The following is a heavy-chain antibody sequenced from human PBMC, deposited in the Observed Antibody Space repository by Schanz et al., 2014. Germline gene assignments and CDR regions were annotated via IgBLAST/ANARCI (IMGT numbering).Heavy chain of an antibody. Sequence: EVQLVESGGGVVQPGGSLRLSCAASGFTFTNYAMSWVRQAPGKGLVWVARINSVGSNTDYADSVTGRFTISRDNAKNTLYLQMNTLRAEDTALYYCARDRRNADLDYWGQGTLVTVSS. CDR3: ARDRRNADLDY. CDR2: INSVGSNT. J-gene: IGHJ4*02. CDR1: GFTFTNYA. D-gene: IGHD1-1*01. V-gene: IGHV3-74*01.